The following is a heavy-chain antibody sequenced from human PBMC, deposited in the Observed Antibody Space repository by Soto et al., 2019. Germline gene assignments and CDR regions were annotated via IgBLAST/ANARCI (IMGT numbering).Heavy chain of an antibody. CDR3: ATGQYNTKSNWFDP. CDR2: INPNTGGT. Sequence: QVQLVQSGAEVKRPGASVKVSCKASGYTFTAYYIHWVRQAPGQGLEWVGWINPNTGGTFFAQKFQGRVAMSSDTFISTAYMDLTRLTYDDTSIYYCATGQYNTKSNWFDPWGQGTLVIVSS. D-gene: IGHD3-3*01. V-gene: IGHV1-2*02. CDR1: GYTFTAYY. J-gene: IGHJ5*02.